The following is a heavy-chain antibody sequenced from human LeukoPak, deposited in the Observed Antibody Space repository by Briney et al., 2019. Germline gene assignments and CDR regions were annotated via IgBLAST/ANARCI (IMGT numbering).Heavy chain of an antibody. J-gene: IGHJ4*02. Sequence: SETLSLTCTVSGGSISSYYWSWIRQPPGKGLEWIGYIYYSGSTNYNPSLKSRVTISVDTSKNQFSLKLSSVTAADTAVYYCARANLAVAGYYFDYWGQGTLVTVSS. V-gene: IGHV4-59*01. CDR1: GGSISSYY. D-gene: IGHD6-19*01. CDR3: ARANLAVAGYYFDY. CDR2: IYYSGST.